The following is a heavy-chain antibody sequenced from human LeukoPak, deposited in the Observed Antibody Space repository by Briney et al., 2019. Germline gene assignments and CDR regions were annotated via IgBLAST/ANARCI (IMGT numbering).Heavy chain of an antibody. V-gene: IGHV1-46*01. CDR2: INPSGGST. J-gene: IGHJ4*02. D-gene: IGHD6-19*01. CDR1: GYTFTSYY. Sequence: ASVKVSCKASGYTFTSYYMHWVRQAPGQGLEWMGIINPSGGSTSYAQKFQGRVTMTRDTSTSTVYMELSSLRSEDTAVYYCARGVLHTGGSGWYGDYFDYWGQGTLVTVSS. CDR3: ARGVLHTGGSGWYGDYFDY.